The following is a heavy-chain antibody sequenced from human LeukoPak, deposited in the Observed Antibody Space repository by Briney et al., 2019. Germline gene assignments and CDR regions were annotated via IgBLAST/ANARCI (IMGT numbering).Heavy chain of an antibody. J-gene: IGHJ4*02. CDR2: IDYSGSS. Sequence: SETLSLTCSVSGGSISSYSWTWIRQPPGKGLEWIGFIDYSGSSNYNPSLKSRVTISADPSTNHFSLNLTSVTAADTAVYYCAKEVYYYGSGSYYSANYIDYWGQGTLVTVSS. CDR3: AKEVYYYGSGSYYSANYIDY. CDR1: GGSISSYS. V-gene: IGHV4-59*13. D-gene: IGHD3-10*01.